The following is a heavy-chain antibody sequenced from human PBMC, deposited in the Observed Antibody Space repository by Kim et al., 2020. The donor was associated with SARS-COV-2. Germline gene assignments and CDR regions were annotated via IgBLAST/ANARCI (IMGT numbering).Heavy chain of an antibody. CDR1: GFTFSSYW. Sequence: GGSLRLSCAASGFTFSSYWMSWVRQAPGKGLEWVANIKQDGSEKYYVDSVKGRFTISRDNAKNSLYLQMNSLRAEDTAVYYCARSGAYTTIFGVVIKYYYYGMDVWGQGTTVTVSS. D-gene: IGHD3-3*01. CDR3: ARSGAYTTIFGVVIKYYYYGMDV. CDR2: IKQDGSEK. J-gene: IGHJ6*02. V-gene: IGHV3-7*03.